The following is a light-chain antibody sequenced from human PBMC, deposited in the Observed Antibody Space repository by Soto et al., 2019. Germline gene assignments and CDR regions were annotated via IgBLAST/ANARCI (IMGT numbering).Light chain of an antibody. CDR1: QGISRF. V-gene: IGKV1-9*01. Sequence: DVQLTQSPSFLSASVGDRVTITCRASQGISRFLAWYQQKPGKAPKLLIHTASTLQSGVPSRFSGRGSVTEFTLTISSLQPEDFATYYCQQRYSYPITFGQGTRLEIK. CDR3: QQRYSYPIT. CDR2: TAS. J-gene: IGKJ5*01.